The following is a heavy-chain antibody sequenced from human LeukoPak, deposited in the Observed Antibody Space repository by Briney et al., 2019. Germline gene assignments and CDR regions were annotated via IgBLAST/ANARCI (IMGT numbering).Heavy chain of an antibody. Sequence: ASVKVSCKASGYTFTGYYMNWVRQAPGQGLEWMGWINPNSGGTNYAQKFQGRVTMTRDTSISTAYMELTRLTSDDTAVFYCARGRTYFDWKDAFDIWGQGTKVTVSS. D-gene: IGHD3-9*01. CDR1: GYTFTGYY. CDR2: INPNSGGT. V-gene: IGHV1-2*02. J-gene: IGHJ3*02. CDR3: ARGRTYFDWKDAFDI.